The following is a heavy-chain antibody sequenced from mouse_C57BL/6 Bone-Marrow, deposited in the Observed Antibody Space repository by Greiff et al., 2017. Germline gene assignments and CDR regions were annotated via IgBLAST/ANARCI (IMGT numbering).Heavy chain of an antibody. CDR2: ISDGGSYT. CDR3: ARDPIQYYFDY. J-gene: IGHJ2*01. V-gene: IGHV5-4*01. CDR1: GFTFSSYA. Sequence: EVKLVESGGGLVKPGGSLKLSCAASGFTFSSYAMSWVRQTPEKRLEWVATISDGGSYTYYPDNVKGRFTISRDNAKNKLYLQMSHLKSEDTAMYYCARDPIQYYFDYWGQGTTLTVSS.